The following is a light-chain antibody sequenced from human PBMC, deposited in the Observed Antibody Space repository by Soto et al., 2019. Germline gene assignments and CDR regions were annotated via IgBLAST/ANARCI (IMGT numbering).Light chain of an antibody. J-gene: IGKJ5*01. V-gene: IGKV1-9*01. CDR3: QQLSNYPIT. CDR2: VSS. Sequence: IQLTQSPSSLSASVGDRVTITCRASQDIDNYLAWYQQKPGKAPKLLISVSSTLQRGVPSRFSGSGSGTDFTLTISSLQPEDFATYFCQQLSNYPITFGQGTRLEIK. CDR1: QDIDNY.